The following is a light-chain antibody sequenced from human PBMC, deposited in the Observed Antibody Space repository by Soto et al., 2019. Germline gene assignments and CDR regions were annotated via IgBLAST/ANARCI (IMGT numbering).Light chain of an antibody. Sequence: QSVLTQPASVSGSPGQSITISCTGTSRDIGNYNYVSWYQHHPGKAPKLMIYEVTSRPSGVSDRFSGSKSGMTASLTISGLQAADEADYYCSLYTSENAYVFGTGTKVTVL. CDR3: SLYTSENAYV. V-gene: IGLV2-14*01. J-gene: IGLJ1*01. CDR2: EVT. CDR1: SRDIGNYNY.